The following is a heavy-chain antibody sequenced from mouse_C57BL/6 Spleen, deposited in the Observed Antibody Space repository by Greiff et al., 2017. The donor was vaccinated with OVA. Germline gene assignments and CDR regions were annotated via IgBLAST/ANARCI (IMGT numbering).Heavy chain of an antibody. D-gene: IGHD1-1*01. CDR3: ASGNYGSSYGYFDV. CDR1: GYTFTSYW. Sequence: QVQLKQPGAELVKPGASVKMSCKASGYTFTSYWITWVKQRPGQGLEWIGDIYPGSGSTNYNEKFKSKATLTVDTSSSTAYMQLSSLTSEDSAVYYCASGNYGSSYGYFDVWGTGTTVTVSS. V-gene: IGHV1-55*01. J-gene: IGHJ1*03. CDR2: IYPGSGST.